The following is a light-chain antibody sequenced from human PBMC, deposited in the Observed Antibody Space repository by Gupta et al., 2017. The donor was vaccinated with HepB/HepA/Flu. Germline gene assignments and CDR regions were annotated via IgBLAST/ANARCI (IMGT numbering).Light chain of an antibody. CDR1: QGSLFRSNDKNF. V-gene: IGKV4-1*01. CDR3: QQYNSTPYT. J-gene: IGKJ2*01. Sequence: VLSQSTHSLPWPLRERATLSCQSSQGSLFRSNDKNFLAWYQQKPGQPPKLLVYWASTRESGVPDRFSGSGSGTDFTLTISSLQAEDVAVYYCQQYNSTPYTFGQGTKVEIK. CDR2: WAS.